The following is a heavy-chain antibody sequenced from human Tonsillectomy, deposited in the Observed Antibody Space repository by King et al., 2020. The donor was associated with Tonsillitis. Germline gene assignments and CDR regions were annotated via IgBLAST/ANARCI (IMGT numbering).Heavy chain of an antibody. D-gene: IGHD3-22*01. CDR1: GFTFSSYG. V-gene: IGHV3-33*05. CDR3: ARGYYDSNGYYPPNDY. J-gene: IGHJ4*02. Sequence: QLVQSGGGVVQPGRSLRLSCAASGFTFSSYGMHWVRQAPGKGLEWVAVISYDGGNRCYADSVKGRFTISRDNSKNTLYLQMNSLRAEDTATYYCARGYYDSNGYYPPNDYWGQGTLVTVSS. CDR2: ISYDGGNR.